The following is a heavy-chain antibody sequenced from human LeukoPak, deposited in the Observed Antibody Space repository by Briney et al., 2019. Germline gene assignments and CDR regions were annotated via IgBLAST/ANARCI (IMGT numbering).Heavy chain of an antibody. V-gene: IGHV4-4*02. D-gene: IGHD3-22*01. Sequence: SETLSLTCAVSGGSISSSNWWSWVRQPPGKGLEWIGEIYHSGSTNYNPSLKSRVTISVDKSKNQFSLKLSSVTAADTAVYYCARDATSATDSSGHLYYYYGMDVWGQGTTVTVSS. CDR2: IYHSGST. J-gene: IGHJ6*02. CDR3: ARDATSATDSSGHLYYYYGMDV. CDR1: GGSISSSNW.